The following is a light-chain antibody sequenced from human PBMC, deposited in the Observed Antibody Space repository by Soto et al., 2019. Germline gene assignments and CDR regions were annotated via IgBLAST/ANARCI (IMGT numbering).Light chain of an antibody. Sequence: DIHLTQSPSTLSAAAGDIVTITCGASQTISSWLAWYQQKPGKAPKLLIYKASTLKSGVPSRFSGSGSGTEFTLTISSLQPDDFATYYCQHYNSYSEAFGQGTKVDIK. CDR2: KAS. V-gene: IGKV1-5*03. CDR1: QTISSW. J-gene: IGKJ1*01. CDR3: QHYNSYSEA.